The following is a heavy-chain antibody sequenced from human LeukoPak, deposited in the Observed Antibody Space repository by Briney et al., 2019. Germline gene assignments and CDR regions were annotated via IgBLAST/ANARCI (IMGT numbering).Heavy chain of an antibody. CDR1: GYTFTGYY. V-gene: IGHV1-2*02. J-gene: IGHJ6*02. D-gene: IGHD4-11*01. Sequence: ASVKVSCTASGYTFTGYYMHWVRQAPGQGLEWMGWINPNSGGTNYAQKFQGRVTMTRDTSISTAYMELSRLRSDDTAVYYCARDFAYSKGYYYYYYGMDVWGQGTTVTVSS. CDR3: ARDFAYSKGYYYYYYGMDV. CDR2: INPNSGGT.